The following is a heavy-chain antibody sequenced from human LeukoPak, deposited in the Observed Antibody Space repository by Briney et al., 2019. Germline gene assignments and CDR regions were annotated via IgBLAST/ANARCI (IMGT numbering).Heavy chain of an antibody. CDR3: AKGGTYYYDSSGYRPFEY. CDR2: ISGSGGST. V-gene: IGHV3-23*01. Sequence: GGSLRLSCAASGFTFSSYGMSWVRQAPGKGLEWVSAISGSGGSTYYADSVKGRFTISRDNSKNTLYLQMNSLRAEDTAVYYCAKGGTYYYDSSGYRPFEYWGQGTLVTVSS. D-gene: IGHD3-22*01. J-gene: IGHJ4*02. CDR1: GFTFSSYG.